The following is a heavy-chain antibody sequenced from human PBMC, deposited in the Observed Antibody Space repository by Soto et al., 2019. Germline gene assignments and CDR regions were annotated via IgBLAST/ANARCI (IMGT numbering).Heavy chain of an antibody. CDR1: GDTFTSYS. Sequence: QGQLVQSGAEVKKPGSSVKVSCKSSGDTFTSYSIAWMRQAPGQGLEWMGGIIPKFGSTKYARKFQDRVTITADESTSTAYMELSGLRSEDTAVYFSERWRSSSWFAVFFQFWGQGTRVTVSS. J-gene: IGHJ1*01. CDR2: IIPKFGST. V-gene: IGHV1-69*01. D-gene: IGHD6-13*01. CDR3: ERWRSSSWFAVFFQF.